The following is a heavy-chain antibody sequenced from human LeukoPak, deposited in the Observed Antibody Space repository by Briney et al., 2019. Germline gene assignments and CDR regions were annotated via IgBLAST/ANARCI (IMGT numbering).Heavy chain of an antibody. J-gene: IGHJ3*02. D-gene: IGHD1-1*01. Sequence: PGGSLRLSCAASGFTFSSYSMNWVRQAPGKGLEWVSYISSSSSTIYYADSVKGRFTISRDNAKNSPYLQMNSLRAEDTAVYYCAREVEHALDIWAKGQWSPSLQ. V-gene: IGHV3-48*01. CDR1: GFTFSSYS. CDR2: ISSSSSTI. CDR3: AREVEHALDI.